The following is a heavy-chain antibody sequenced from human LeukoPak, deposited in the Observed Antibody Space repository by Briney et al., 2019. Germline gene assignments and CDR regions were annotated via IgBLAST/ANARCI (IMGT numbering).Heavy chain of an antibody. J-gene: IGHJ4*02. Sequence: PGGSLRLSCAASGFTFSSYAMSWVRQAPGKGLEWVAFIRYDGSNKYYADSVKGRFTISRDNSKNTLYLQMNSLRAEDTAVYYCAKGGSGRHTPFDYWGQGTLVTVSS. CDR3: AKGGSGRHTPFDY. CDR1: GFTFSSYA. D-gene: IGHD3-10*01. CDR2: IRYDGSNK. V-gene: IGHV3-30*02.